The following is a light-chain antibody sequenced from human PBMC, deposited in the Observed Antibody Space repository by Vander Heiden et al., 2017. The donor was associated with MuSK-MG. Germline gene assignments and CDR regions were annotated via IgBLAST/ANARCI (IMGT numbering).Light chain of an antibody. CDR2: GAS. J-gene: IGKJ2*01. Sequence: EIVLTQSPGTLSLSPGERATLSCRASQSVSSSYLAWYQQKPGQAPRLLIYGASSRATGIPDRFSGSGSGTDFTLTISRLEPEDFAVYYCQQECSFPYTFGQGTKLEIK. V-gene: IGKV3-20*01. CDR3: QQECSFPYT. CDR1: QSVSSSY.